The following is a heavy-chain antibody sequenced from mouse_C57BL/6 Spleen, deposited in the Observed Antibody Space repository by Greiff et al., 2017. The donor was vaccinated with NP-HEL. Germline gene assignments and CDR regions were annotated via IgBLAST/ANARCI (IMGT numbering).Heavy chain of an antibody. Sequence: VQLQQSGPELVKPGASVKMSCKASGYTFPDYNMHWVEQSHGKSLEWIGYINPNNGGTSYNQKFKGKATLTVNKSSSTAYMELRSLTSEDSAVYYCANGNYEAWFAYWGQGTLVTVSA. D-gene: IGHD2-1*01. CDR1: GYTFPDYN. J-gene: IGHJ3*01. V-gene: IGHV1-22*01. CDR2: INPNNGGT. CDR3: ANGNYEAWFAY.